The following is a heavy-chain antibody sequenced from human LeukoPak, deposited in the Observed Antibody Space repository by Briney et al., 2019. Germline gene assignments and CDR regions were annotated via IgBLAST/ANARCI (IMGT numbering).Heavy chain of an antibody. CDR3: AKGPTSFYYDFWSGYQN. J-gene: IGHJ4*02. CDR1: GFTFSSYA. V-gene: IGHV3-23*01. Sequence: TGGSLRLSCAASGFTFSSYAMSWVRQAPGKGQEWVSAISGSGGSTYYADSVKGRFTISRDNSKNTLYLQMNSLRAEDTAVYYCAKGPTSFYYDFWSGYQNWGQGTLVTVSS. D-gene: IGHD3-3*01. CDR2: ISGSGGST.